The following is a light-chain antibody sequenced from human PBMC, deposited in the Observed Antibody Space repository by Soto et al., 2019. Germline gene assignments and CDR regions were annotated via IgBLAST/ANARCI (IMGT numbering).Light chain of an antibody. CDR3: QQYNNLPPDT. Sequence: EIILTQSPASLSVSPGERATLSCRASQSVNNNLAWYQQKPGQAPRLLIYGASTRATGIPGRFRGSGSGTELTLTITSLQSEDFAVYFCQQYNNLPPDTFGQGTKLEIK. J-gene: IGKJ2*01. CDR2: GAS. CDR1: QSVNNN. V-gene: IGKV3-15*01.